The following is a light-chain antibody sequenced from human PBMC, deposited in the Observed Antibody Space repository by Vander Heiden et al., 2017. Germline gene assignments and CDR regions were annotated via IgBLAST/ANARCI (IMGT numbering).Light chain of an antibody. CDR3: QQFYSIPLT. V-gene: IGKV4-1*01. J-gene: IGKJ4*01. CDR1: RSVLYRSNNKNY. Sequence: DIVLTKSPDSLAVSMGERATINCKFSRSVLYRSNNKNYLAWYQHKPGQPPKLLINWASTRESGVPDRFSGGGSGTDFTLTISGLQAEDVAVYYCQQFYSIPLTFGGGTKVEIK. CDR2: WAS.